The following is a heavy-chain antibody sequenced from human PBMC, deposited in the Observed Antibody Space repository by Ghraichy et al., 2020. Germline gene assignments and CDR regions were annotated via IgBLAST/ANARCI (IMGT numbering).Heavy chain of an antibody. CDR1: GGSISSGGYY. CDR3: ARGNLITMVRGADYYGMDV. J-gene: IGHJ6*02. V-gene: IGHV4-31*03. D-gene: IGHD3-10*01. Sequence: SETLSLTCTVSGGSISSGGYYWSWIRQHPGKGLEWIGYIYYSGSTYYNPSLKSRVTISVDTSKNQFSLKLSSVTAADTAVYYCARGNLITMVRGADYYGMDVWGQGTTVTVSS. CDR2: IYYSGST.